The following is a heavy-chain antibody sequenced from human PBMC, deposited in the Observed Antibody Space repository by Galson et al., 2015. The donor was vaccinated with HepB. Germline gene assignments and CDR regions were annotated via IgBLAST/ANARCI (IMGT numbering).Heavy chain of an antibody. CDR1: GYSFTSYW. CDR3: ARQNSNYDFWSGYAGMPHVGAFDI. V-gene: IGHV5-51*01. J-gene: IGHJ3*02. Sequence: QSGAEVKKPGESLKISCKGSGYSFTSYWIGWVRQMPGKGLEWMGIIYPGDSDTRYSPSFQGQVTISADKSISTAYLQWSSLKASDTAMYYCARQNSNYDFWSGYAGMPHVGAFDIWGQGTMVTVSS. CDR2: IYPGDSDT. D-gene: IGHD3-3*01.